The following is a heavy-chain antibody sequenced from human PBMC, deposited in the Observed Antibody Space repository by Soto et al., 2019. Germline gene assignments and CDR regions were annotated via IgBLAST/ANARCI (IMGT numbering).Heavy chain of an antibody. CDR1: GFSLNSNGVA. D-gene: IGHD3-10*01. CDR2: IFWDDNK. CDR3: AHSYRSGNYYGWFDA. J-gene: IGHJ5*02. Sequence: GSGPTLVNPTQTLTLTCTFSGFSLNSNGVAVGWIRQPPGKALEWLALIFWDDNKRYSPSLNNRLTITNDASRNQVVLTVTNMDPVDTATYYCAHSYRSGNYYGWFDAWGQGILVTVSS. V-gene: IGHV2-5*02.